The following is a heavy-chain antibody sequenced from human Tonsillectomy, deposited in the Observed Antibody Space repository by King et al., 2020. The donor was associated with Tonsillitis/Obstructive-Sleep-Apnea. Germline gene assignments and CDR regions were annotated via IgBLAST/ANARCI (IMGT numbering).Heavy chain of an antibody. J-gene: IGHJ6*03. V-gene: IGHV4-34*01. CDR2: INHSGST. CDR1: GGSFSGYY. CDR3: ARGTQWVVGHYYVDV. D-gene: IGHD6-19*01. Sequence: HEQLQQWGAGLLKPSEPLSLSCAVYGGSFSGYYWRWIRQPPGKGLEWIGEINHSGSTNYNPSLKSRVTISVETSKNQFSLKLNSVTAADTAVYYCARGTQWVVGHYYVDVWGKGTTGTV.